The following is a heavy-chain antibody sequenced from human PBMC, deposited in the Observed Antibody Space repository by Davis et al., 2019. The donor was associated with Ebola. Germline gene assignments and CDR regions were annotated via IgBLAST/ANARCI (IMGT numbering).Heavy chain of an antibody. CDR1: GFTFSTYV. J-gene: IGHJ4*02. V-gene: IGHV3-23*01. CDR3: AKDQGSLQWLGHDH. D-gene: IGHD6-19*01. CDR2: ISGSGGST. Sequence: PGGSLRLSCAASGFTFSTYVMSWVRQAPGKGLEWVSGISGSGGSTYYADSVKGRFTISRDNSNNTLFLQMNSLRVEDTAVYYCAKDQGSLQWLGHDHWGQGTLVTVSS.